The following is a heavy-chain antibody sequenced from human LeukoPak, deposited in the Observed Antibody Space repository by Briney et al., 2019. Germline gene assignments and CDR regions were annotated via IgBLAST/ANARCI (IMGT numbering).Heavy chain of an antibody. Sequence: GGSLRLSCAASVFTFDDYGMSWVRQAPGKGLEWVSGINCSGGSTGYANTVKGRSTNSRDNAKNSLYLQMNSLRAEDTALYYCARGETYYDNSGYHYWAQGTLVTVSS. CDR3: ARGETYYDNSGYHY. CDR2: INCSGGST. V-gene: IGHV3-20*04. J-gene: IGHJ4*02. CDR1: VFTFDDYG. D-gene: IGHD3-22*01.